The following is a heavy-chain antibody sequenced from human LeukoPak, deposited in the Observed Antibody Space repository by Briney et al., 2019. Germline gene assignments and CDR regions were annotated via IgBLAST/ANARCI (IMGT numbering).Heavy chain of an antibody. V-gene: IGHV3-48*03. CDR1: AFTFTNFE. Sequence: PGGSLTLSCAASAFTFTNFEMNWVRQAAGKGLEWVSYISYSGSTTSYADSVKGRFTISRDNAKNSLYLQMNSLRAEDTAVYYCARAGPPAFDPWGQGTLVTVSS. CDR2: ISYSGSTT. CDR3: ARAGPPAFDP. J-gene: IGHJ5*02.